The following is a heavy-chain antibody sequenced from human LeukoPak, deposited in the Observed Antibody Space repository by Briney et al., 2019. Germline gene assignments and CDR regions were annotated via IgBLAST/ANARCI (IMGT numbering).Heavy chain of an antibody. D-gene: IGHD3-16*01. CDR1: GGSISSYY. V-gene: IGHV4-59*01. Sequence: PSETLSLTRTVSGGSISSYYWSWIRQPPGKGLEWIGYIYYSGSTNYNPSLKSRVTISVDTSKNQFSLKLSSVTAADTAVYYCAREGRWGSYSDYWGQGTLVTVSS. CDR2: IYYSGST. CDR3: AREGRWGSYSDY. J-gene: IGHJ4*02.